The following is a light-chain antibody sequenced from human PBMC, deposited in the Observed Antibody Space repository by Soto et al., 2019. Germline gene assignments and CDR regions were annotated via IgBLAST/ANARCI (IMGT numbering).Light chain of an antibody. CDR2: DVS. J-gene: IGLJ1*01. V-gene: IGLV2-14*03. Sequence: QSVLTQPASVSGSPGQSIAISCTGVRTNVDGYDYVSWYQQHPGQAPQLMIYDVSNRPSGVPDRFSGSKSGNTASLTISGLQAEDEAEYYCTSYTSSAAFYVCGTGTKVTVL. CDR1: RTNVDGYDY. CDR3: TSYTSSAAFYV.